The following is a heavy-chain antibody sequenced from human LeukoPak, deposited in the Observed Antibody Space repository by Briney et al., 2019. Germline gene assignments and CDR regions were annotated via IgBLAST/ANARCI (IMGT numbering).Heavy chain of an antibody. V-gene: IGHV3-74*01. CDR2: ISNDGSST. D-gene: IGHD3-3*01. CDR3: ARAYDYWSDYAGVDV. Sequence: PGGSLRLSCAASGFNFNNYWMHWVRQAPGKGLVWVSRISNDGSSTPYADSVKGRFTISRDNAKNTLYLQMNSLRAEDTAVYFCARAYDYWSDYAGVDVWGQGTPVTVFS. CDR1: GFNFNNYW. J-gene: IGHJ6*02.